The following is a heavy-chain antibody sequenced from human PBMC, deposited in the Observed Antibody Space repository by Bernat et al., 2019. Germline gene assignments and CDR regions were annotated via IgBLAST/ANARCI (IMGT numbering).Heavy chain of an antibody. CDR1: GGSFSGYY. Sequence: QVQLQQWGAGLLKPSETLSLTCAVYGGSFSGYYWSWIRQPPGKGLEWIGEINHSGSTNYNPSLKSRVTISVDTSKNQFSLKLSSVTAADTAVYYCARGLFDWLLIDSRFDYWGQGTLVTVSS. CDR3: ARGLFDWLLIDSRFDY. V-gene: IGHV4-34*01. J-gene: IGHJ4*02. CDR2: INHSGST. D-gene: IGHD3-9*01.